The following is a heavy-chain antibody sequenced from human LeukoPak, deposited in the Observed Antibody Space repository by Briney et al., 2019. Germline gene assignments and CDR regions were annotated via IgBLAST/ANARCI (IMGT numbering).Heavy chain of an antibody. V-gene: IGHV1-2*06. CDR3: ARSCSGGICYSDNWFDP. CDR2: INPDSGGT. J-gene: IGHJ5*02. Sequence: ASVKVSCKASGYTFTAYYIHWVRQAPGQGREWMGRINPDSGGTNYAQKFQGRVTITRDTSISTAYIELSRLRSDDTAVYYCARSCSGGICYSDNWFDPWGHGTLVTVSS. CDR1: GYTFTAYY. D-gene: IGHD2-15*01.